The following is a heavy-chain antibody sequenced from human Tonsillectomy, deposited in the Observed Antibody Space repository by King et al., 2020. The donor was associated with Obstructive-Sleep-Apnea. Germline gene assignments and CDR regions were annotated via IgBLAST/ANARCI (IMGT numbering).Heavy chain of an antibody. CDR1: GFTFNTYW. CDR2: IKQFGSEK. J-gene: IGHJ4*02. D-gene: IGHD6-19*01. CDR3: ARVDRGWTIDY. V-gene: IGHV3-7*03. Sequence: VQLVESGGGLVQPGGSLRLSCAASGFTFNTYWMTWVRQTPGKGLEWVANIKQFGSEKYYVDSVRGRFTISRDDAKNSLYLQMNSLRAEDTAVYYCARVDRGWTIDYWGQGTLVTVSS.